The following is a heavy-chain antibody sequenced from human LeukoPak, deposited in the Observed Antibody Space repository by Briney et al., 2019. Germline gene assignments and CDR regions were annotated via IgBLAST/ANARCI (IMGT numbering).Heavy chain of an antibody. Sequence: SETLSLTCAVYGGSFSGYDWSWIRQSPGRGLEWIGEINRSGSANYNPSLKSRVTISVDRSKNQFSLKLSSVTAADAAVYYCATALAIFGVVNYFDYWGQGTLVTVSS. D-gene: IGHD3-3*01. J-gene: IGHJ4*02. V-gene: IGHV4-34*01. CDR3: ATALAIFGVVNYFDY. CDR1: GGSFSGYD. CDR2: INRSGSA.